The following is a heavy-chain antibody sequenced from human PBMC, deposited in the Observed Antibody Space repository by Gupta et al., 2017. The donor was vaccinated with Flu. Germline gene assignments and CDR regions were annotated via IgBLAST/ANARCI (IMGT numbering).Heavy chain of an antibody. J-gene: IGHJ6*02. CDR2: IGYDGSNK. Sequence: QVQLVESGGGVVQPGRSLRLSCAASGFTFSSYGMHWVRQAPGKGLEWVAVIGYDGSNKYYADSVKGRFTISRDNSKNTLYLQMNSLRAEDTAVYYCARPYDSSGYDYYGMDVWGQGTTVTVSS. V-gene: IGHV3-33*01. CDR3: ARPYDSSGYDYYGMDV. CDR1: GFTFSSYG. D-gene: IGHD3-22*01.